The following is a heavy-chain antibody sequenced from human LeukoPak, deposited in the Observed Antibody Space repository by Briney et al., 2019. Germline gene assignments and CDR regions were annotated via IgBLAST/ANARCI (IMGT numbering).Heavy chain of an antibody. J-gene: IGHJ6*03. CDR3: AKDLGYCSSTSCYYYYMDV. V-gene: IGHV3-23*01. CDR1: GFTFSSYE. Sequence: PGGSLRLSCAASGFTFSSYEMDWVRQAPGKGLEWVSAISGSGGSTYYADSVKGRFTISRDNSKNTLYLQMNSLRAEDTAVYYCAKDLGYCSSTSCYYYYMDVWGKGTTVTISS. D-gene: IGHD2-2*01. CDR2: ISGSGGST.